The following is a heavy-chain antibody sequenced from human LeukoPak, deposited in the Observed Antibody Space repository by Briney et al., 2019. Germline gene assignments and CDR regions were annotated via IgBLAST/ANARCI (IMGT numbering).Heavy chain of an antibody. CDR3: ARGPDFWSGYPNYYYYYGMDV. CDR2: INHSGST. Sequence: SETLSHTCAVYGGSFSGYYWSWMRQPPGKGVEGIGEINHSGSTNYNPSLKSRVTISVDTSKTQFSLKLSSVTAADTAVYYCARGPDFWSGYPNYYYYYGMDVWGQGTTVTVSS. V-gene: IGHV4-34*01. D-gene: IGHD3-3*01. CDR1: GGSFSGYY. J-gene: IGHJ6*02.